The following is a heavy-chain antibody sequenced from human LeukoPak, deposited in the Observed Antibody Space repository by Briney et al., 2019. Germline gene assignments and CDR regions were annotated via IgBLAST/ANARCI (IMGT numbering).Heavy chain of an antibody. CDR2: MNHSGST. D-gene: IGHD6-19*01. Sequence: SETLSLTCAVYGGSFSGYYWSWIRQPRGKGLEWIGEMNHSGSTNYNPSLKSRVTIPADTSKKQFSLKLSSVTAADTAVYFCARAQGRLVPPAYWGQGTLVTVSS. J-gene: IGHJ4*02. CDR1: GGSFSGYY. V-gene: IGHV4-34*01. CDR3: ARAQGRLVPPAY.